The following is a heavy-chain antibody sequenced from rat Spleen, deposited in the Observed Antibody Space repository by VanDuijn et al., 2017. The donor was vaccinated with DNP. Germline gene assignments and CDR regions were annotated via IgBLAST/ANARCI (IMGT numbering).Heavy chain of an antibody. J-gene: IGHJ2*01. CDR1: GFTFNNYW. Sequence: EVQLVESGGDLVQPGRSLKLSCVASGFTFNNYWMTWIRQVPGKGLEWVASITSSGGSTYYPDSVKGRFTISRDNAQNTLYLQMSRLGSEDTATYYCARGPNFGSGPDFFDYWGQGVMVTVSS. CDR2: ITSSGGST. V-gene: IGHV5-31*01. CDR3: ARGPNFGSGPDFFDY. D-gene: IGHD4-3*01.